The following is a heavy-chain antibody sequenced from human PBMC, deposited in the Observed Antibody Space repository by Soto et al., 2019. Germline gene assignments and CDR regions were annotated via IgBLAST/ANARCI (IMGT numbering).Heavy chain of an antibody. CDR1: GFTFNIYA. CDR2: ISGSGVST. Sequence: GESLKISCAASGFTFNIYAMNWVRQAPGRGLQWVSTISGSGVSTYYADSVKGRFTISRDNSKNTLYLQMNSLRAEDTAIFYCAKDTGAYGGGNFDYWGQGTLVTVSS. V-gene: IGHV3-23*01. CDR3: AKDTGAYGGGNFDY. D-gene: IGHD1-1*01. J-gene: IGHJ4*02.